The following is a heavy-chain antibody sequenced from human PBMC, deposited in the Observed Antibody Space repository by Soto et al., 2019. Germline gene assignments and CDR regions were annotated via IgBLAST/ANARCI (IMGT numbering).Heavy chain of an antibody. J-gene: IGHJ2*01. CDR1: GFTFSNAW. Sequence: PGGSLRLSCAASGFTFSNAWMSWVRQAPGKGLEWVGRIKHKSDGGTADYAAPVKGRFTISRDDSKNTLYLQMNGLKTDDTAVYYCTTAPVAGQGSWYFDLWGRGTLVTVSS. V-gene: IGHV3-15*01. D-gene: IGHD6-19*01. CDR3: TTAPVAGQGSWYFDL. CDR2: IKHKSDGGTA.